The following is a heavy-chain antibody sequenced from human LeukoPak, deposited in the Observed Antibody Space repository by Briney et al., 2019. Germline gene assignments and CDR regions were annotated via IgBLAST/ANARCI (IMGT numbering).Heavy chain of an antibody. CDR3: ARAGLWFGGFLDY. V-gene: IGHV4-59*01. J-gene: IGHJ4*02. CDR1: GGSISNYY. Sequence: SETLSLTCTVSGGSISNYYWSWIRQPPGKGLEWIGYIYYSGSTNYNPSLKSRVTISVDTSKNQFSLKLSSVTAADTAVYYCARAGLWFGGFLDYWGQGTLVTVSS. CDR2: IYYSGST. D-gene: IGHD3-10*01.